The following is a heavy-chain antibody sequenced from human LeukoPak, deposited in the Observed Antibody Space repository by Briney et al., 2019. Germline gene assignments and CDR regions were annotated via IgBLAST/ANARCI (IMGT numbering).Heavy chain of an antibody. V-gene: IGHV5-51*01. J-gene: IGHJ5*02. Sequence: GESLKISCKGSGYSFTNFWIGWVRQMPGKGLEWMGIIYPGDSDTRYSPSFQGQVTISADTSISTAYLQWSSLKASDTAMYYCAIFDFLFGEINNSFDPWGQGTLVTVSS. D-gene: IGHD3-16*01. CDR3: AIFDFLFGEINNSFDP. CDR1: GYSFTNFW. CDR2: IYPGDSDT.